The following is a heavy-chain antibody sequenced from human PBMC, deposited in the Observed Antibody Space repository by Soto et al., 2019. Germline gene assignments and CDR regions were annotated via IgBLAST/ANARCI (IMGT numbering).Heavy chain of an antibody. V-gene: IGHV4-59*01. CDR2: IYYSGST. CDR1: GGSISSYY. CDR3: ASWGKYGYSYGLRYFDY. Sequence: SETLSLTCTVPGGSISSYYWSWIRQPPGKGLEWIGYIYYSGSTNYNPSLKSRVTISVDTSKNQFSLKLSSVTAADTAVYYCASWGKYGYSYGLRYFDYWGQGTLVTAPQ. D-gene: IGHD5-18*01. J-gene: IGHJ4*02.